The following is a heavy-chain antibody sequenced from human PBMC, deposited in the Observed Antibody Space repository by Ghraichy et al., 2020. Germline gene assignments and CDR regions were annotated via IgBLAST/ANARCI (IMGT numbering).Heavy chain of an antibody. Sequence: ESLNISCAISPGSITSTHYCSWVRQPPGRGLEWLGEISPSGRTAYNPSLKSRLTISLDNSKTQVSLVLTYVTAADTALYYCVRNFDYWGRGTLVTVSS. CDR3: VRNFDY. CDR1: PGSITSTHY. CDR2: ISPSGRT. J-gene: IGHJ4*02. V-gene: IGHV4-4*02.